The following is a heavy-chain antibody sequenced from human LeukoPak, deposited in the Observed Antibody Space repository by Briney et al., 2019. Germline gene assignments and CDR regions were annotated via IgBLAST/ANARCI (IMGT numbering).Heavy chain of an antibody. CDR1: GFIFRNYA. V-gene: IGHV3-23*01. CDR3: AKESGALGAPLYDY. CDR2: ISDNGGGT. D-gene: IGHD4/OR15-4a*01. Sequence: GGSLRLSCVASGFIFRNYAMSWVRQAPGEGLEWVSGISDNGGGTYYADSLKGRFTITRDNSKNMLYLQMNSLRAEDTAVYYCAKESGALGAPLYDYWGRGILVTASS. J-gene: IGHJ4*02.